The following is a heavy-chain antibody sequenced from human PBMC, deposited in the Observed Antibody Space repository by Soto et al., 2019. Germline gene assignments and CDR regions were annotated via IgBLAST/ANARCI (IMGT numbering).Heavy chain of an antibody. CDR3: ARDQYYYDSSGYYYYYYMDV. Sequence: ASVKVSCKASGGTFSSYAISWVRQAPGQGLEWMGGIIPIFGTANYAQKFQGRVTITADESTSTAYIELSSLRSEDTAVYYCARDQYYYDSSGYYYYYYMDVWGKGTTVTVSS. J-gene: IGHJ6*03. V-gene: IGHV1-69*13. CDR2: IIPIFGTA. D-gene: IGHD3-22*01. CDR1: GGTFSSYA.